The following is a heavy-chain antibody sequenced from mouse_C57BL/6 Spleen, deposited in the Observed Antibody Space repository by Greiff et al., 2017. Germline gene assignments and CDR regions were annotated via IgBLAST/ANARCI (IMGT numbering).Heavy chain of an antibody. J-gene: IGHJ2*01. D-gene: IGHD3-2*02. Sequence: QVQLKQSGPGLVQPSQSLSITCTVSGFSLSSYGVHWVRQSPGKGLEWLGVIWRGGSAYYNAAFMSSLSITKDNSKSQVFFKMNRLQADDTAIYFGAKNWDSSGYYFDYWGQGTTLTVSS. CDR1: GFSLSSYG. CDR2: IWRGGSA. V-gene: IGHV2-5*01. CDR3: AKNWDSSGYYFDY.